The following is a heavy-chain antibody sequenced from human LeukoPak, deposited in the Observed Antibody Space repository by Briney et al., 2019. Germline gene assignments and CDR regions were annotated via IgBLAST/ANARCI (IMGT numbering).Heavy chain of an antibody. CDR1: GFSFSNYAM. D-gene: IGHD3-3*01. CDR3: ARDSGFWLY. V-gene: IGHV4-28*03. CDR2: IYFSGDT. Sequence: LRLSCAASGFSFSNYAMSWIRQTPGKRLEWIGNIYFSGDTSYNPSLKSRLTMSVDTTKNQLFLNLDSVTAADTAVYYCARDSGFWLYWGQGTLVTVSS. J-gene: IGHJ4*02.